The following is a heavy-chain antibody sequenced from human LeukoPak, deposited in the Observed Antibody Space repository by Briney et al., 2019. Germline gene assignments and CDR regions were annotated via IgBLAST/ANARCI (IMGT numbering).Heavy chain of an antibody. CDR2: ISGSAGGT. CDR3: AKRGIVIRGVLIMGFHKEAYYFDS. CDR1: GITLGNYA. Sequence: GGSLRLSCVVSGITLGNYAINWVRQAPGKGLEWVSGISGSAGGTKYADSVKGRFTISRDNSLNTVYLQMNSLRAEDTAVYFCAKRGIVIRGVLIMGFHKEAYYFDSWGQGILVTVSS. V-gene: IGHV3-23*01. D-gene: IGHD3-10*01. J-gene: IGHJ4*02.